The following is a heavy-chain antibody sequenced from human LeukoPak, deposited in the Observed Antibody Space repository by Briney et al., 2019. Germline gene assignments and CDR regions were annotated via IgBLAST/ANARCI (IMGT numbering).Heavy chain of an antibody. D-gene: IGHD1-26*01. CDR3: ARHFDYYGYYFDY. Sequence: SETLSLTCAVYGEAFSTYYWSWIRQPPGKGLEWIGEINHSGNTNYNPSLKSRVTISVDTSKNQFSLKLSSVTAADTAVYYCARHFDYYGYYFDYWGQGTLVTVSS. J-gene: IGHJ4*02. CDR2: INHSGNT. CDR1: GEAFSTYY. V-gene: IGHV4-34*01.